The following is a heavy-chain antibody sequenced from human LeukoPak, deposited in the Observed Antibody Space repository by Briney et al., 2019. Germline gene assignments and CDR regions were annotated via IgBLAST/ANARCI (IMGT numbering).Heavy chain of an antibody. J-gene: IGHJ6*03. CDR2: ISSNGGST. D-gene: IGHD6-6*01. CDR3: ARGSSSSEYYYYYMDV. V-gene: IGHV3-64*01. Sequence: GGSLRLSCAASGFTFSSYAVHWVRQAPGKGLEYVSAISSNGGSTYYANSVKGRFTISRDNSKNTLYLQMGSLRAEDMAVYYCARGSSSSEYYYYYMDVWGKGTTVTVSS. CDR1: GFTFSSYA.